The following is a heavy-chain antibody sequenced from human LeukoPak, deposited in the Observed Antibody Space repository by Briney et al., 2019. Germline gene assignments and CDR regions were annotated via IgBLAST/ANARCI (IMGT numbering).Heavy chain of an antibody. CDR1: GFTFSNYA. CDR2: ISVSGGNT. V-gene: IGHV3-23*01. CDR3: ARGPPHYDSSGNMLDY. J-gene: IGHJ4*02. D-gene: IGHD3-22*01. Sequence: GALRLSCAASGFTFSNYAMSWVRQAPGKGLEWVSSISVSGGNTYYVDSVKGRFTISRDNSKNTLYLQMNSLTAEDTAVYYCARGPPHYDSSGNMLDYWGQGTLVTVSS.